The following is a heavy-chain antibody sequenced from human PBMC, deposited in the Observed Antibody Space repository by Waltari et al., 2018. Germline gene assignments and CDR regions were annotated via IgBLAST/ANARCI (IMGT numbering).Heavy chain of an antibody. Sequence: EVQLVQSGAEVKKPGATVKISCKVSGYTFTDYYMHWVQQAPGKGLEWMGLVDAEDGETIYEEKFQGRVTRTADTSTDTGYMELSSLRSEDTAVYYCAKYGSGSYYPIDYWGQGTLVTVSS. CDR2: VDAEDGET. D-gene: IGHD3-10*01. V-gene: IGHV1-69-2*01. J-gene: IGHJ4*02. CDR1: GYTFTDYY. CDR3: AKYGSGSYYPIDY.